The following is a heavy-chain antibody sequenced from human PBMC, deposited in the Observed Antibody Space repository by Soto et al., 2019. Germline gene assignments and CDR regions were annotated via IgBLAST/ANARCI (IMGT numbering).Heavy chain of an antibody. CDR1: GGTFSSYS. J-gene: IGHJ4*02. D-gene: IGHD3-22*01. V-gene: IGHV1-69*13. Sequence: ASVKVSCKASGGTFSSYSISWVRQAPGQGLEWMGGIIPIFGTASYAQKFQGRVTITADESTSTAYMELSSLRSEDTAVYYCASQSTYYYDSSGYPFDYWGQGTLVTVSS. CDR3: ASQSTYYYDSSGYPFDY. CDR2: IIPIFGTA.